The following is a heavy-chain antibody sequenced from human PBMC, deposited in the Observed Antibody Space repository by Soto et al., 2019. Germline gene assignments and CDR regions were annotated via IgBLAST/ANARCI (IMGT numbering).Heavy chain of an antibody. J-gene: IGHJ4*02. Sequence: ASVKVSCKASGYTFTTYDISWVRQAPGQGLEWMGRISTYNGNTNYPQSLQGRLTLTTDTSTTTAYMELRSLRSDDTAVYYCAREEHYYGSGAFFDYWGQGTLVTVSS. D-gene: IGHD3-10*01. V-gene: IGHV1-18*01. CDR3: AREEHYYGSGAFFDY. CDR1: GYTFTTYD. CDR2: ISTYNGNT.